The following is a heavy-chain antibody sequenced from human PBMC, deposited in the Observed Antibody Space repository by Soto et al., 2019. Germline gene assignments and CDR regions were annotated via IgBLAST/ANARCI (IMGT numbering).Heavy chain of an antibody. J-gene: IGHJ6*01. CDR2: FYDGDAE. Sequence: DVQLVESGGGLVQPGGSLRLSCVVSGFSVSYTYMSWARQAPGKGLEWVSVFYDGDAEYYADSVKGRFTISRDKSKNTLYLQMNSLRAGDLAVYYCAGDMPDGVDVWGQGTTVTVSS. V-gene: IGHV3-66*01. D-gene: IGHD2-2*01. CDR3: AGDMPDGVDV. CDR1: GFSVSYTY.